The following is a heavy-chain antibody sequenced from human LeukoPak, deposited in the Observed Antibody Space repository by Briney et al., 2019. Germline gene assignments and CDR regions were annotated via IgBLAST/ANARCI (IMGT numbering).Heavy chain of an antibody. Sequence: GGSLRLSCAASGFTFSNYWMSWVRQAPGKGLEWVANIKRDGSEKYYVDSVKGRFTISRDNAKNSLYLQMSSLRAEDTAVYYCARDRYSSGGLDVWGQGTTVTVSS. CDR2: IKRDGSEK. D-gene: IGHD3-22*01. J-gene: IGHJ6*02. CDR1: GFTFSNYW. CDR3: ARDRYSSGGLDV. V-gene: IGHV3-7*04.